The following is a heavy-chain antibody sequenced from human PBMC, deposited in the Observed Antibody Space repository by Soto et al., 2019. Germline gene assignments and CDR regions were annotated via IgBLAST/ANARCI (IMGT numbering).Heavy chain of an antibody. CDR1: GYTFTSYD. J-gene: IGHJ6*03. CDR2: MNPNSGNT. D-gene: IGHD3-3*01. V-gene: IGHV1-8*01. CDR3: TTSGRDYDFWSGYYNYYYYYMDV. Sequence: GASVKVSCKASGYTFTSYDINWVRQATGQGLEWMGWMNPNSGNTGYAQKFQGRVTMTRNTSISTAYMELSSLRSEDTAVYYCTTSGRDYDFWSGYYNYYYYYMDVWGKGTTVTVSS.